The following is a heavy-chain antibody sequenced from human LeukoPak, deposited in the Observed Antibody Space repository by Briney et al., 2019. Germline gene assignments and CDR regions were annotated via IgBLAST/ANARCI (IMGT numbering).Heavy chain of an antibody. CDR2: IYHSGST. CDR1: GGSFSGYY. V-gene: IGHV4-34*01. J-gene: IGHJ4*02. CDR3: ASRSITIFET. Sequence: PSETLSLTCAVYGGSFSGYYWSWIRLPPGKGLEWIGEIYHSGSTNYNPSLKSRVTISVDKSKNQFSLKLSSVTAADTAVYYCASRSITIFETWGQGTLVTVSS. D-gene: IGHD3-3*01.